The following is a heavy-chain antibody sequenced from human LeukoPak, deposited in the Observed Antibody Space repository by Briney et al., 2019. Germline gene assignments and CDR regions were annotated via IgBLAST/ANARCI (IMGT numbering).Heavy chain of an antibody. V-gene: IGHV4-38-2*02. Sequence: SETLSLTCSVSGYSISSGFYWGWIRQPPGKGLEWIGSIFHSGSTYYNSSLKSRVTISVDTSKNQFSLKLSSVTAADTAVYYCATSNWLRDSNFDSWGQGTLVTVST. J-gene: IGHJ4*02. D-gene: IGHD4-11*01. CDR1: GYSISSGFY. CDR2: IFHSGST. CDR3: ATSNWLRDSNFDS.